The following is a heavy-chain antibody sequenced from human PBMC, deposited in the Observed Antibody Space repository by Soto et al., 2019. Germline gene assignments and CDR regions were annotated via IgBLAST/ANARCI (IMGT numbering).Heavy chain of an antibody. CDR3: ASLGTTVTRFDY. CDR1: GGSISSTKW. D-gene: IGHD4-4*01. V-gene: IGHV4-4*02. CDR2: ICHSGMT. J-gene: IGHJ4*02. Sequence: SETLSLTCAVSGGSISSTKWWNWVRQPPGKGLEWIGGICHSGMTNFNPSLKSRVTISVDKSKKQFSLKLTSVTAAETAVYYCASLGTTVTRFDYWGQGTLVTVSS.